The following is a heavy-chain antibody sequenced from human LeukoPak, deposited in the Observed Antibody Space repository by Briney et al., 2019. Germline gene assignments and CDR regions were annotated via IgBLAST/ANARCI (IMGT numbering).Heavy chain of an antibody. D-gene: IGHD3-10*01. Sequence: PGGSLRLSCAASGFTFSSYAMHWVRQPPGKGLQWIGYVYYSGSTNYNPSLKSRVTISVDASKNQFSLKLSSVTAADTAVYYCARDRGYYGSGSYYHFDYWGQGTLVTVSS. CDR2: VYYSGST. J-gene: IGHJ4*02. CDR1: GFTFSSYA. CDR3: ARDRGYYGSGSYYHFDY. V-gene: IGHV4-59*01.